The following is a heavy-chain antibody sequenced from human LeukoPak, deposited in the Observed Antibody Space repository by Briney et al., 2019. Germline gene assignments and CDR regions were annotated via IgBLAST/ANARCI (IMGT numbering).Heavy chain of an antibody. CDR2: IYSDGST. CDR1: ELTVSSNC. Sequence: GGSLRLSCAASELTVSSNCMTWVRQAPGKGLEWVSFIYSDGSTYYADSVRGRFTISRDNSKNTLFLQMNSLRAEDTAVYYCAREGYSSSFEYWGQGTLVTVSS. D-gene: IGHD6-13*01. V-gene: IGHV3-53*01. CDR3: AREGYSSSFEY. J-gene: IGHJ4*02.